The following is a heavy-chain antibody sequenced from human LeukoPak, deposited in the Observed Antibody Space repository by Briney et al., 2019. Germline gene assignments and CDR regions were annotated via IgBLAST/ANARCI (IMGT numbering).Heavy chain of an antibody. Sequence: PSETLSLTCTVSGGSVSSGSYYWSWIRQPPGKGLEWIGYIYYSGSTNYNPSLKSRVTISVDTSKNQFSLKLSSVTAADTAVYYCARGRPDVLMVYAMGGHWFDPWGQGTLVTVSS. CDR3: ARGRPDVLMVYAMGGHWFDP. J-gene: IGHJ5*02. CDR1: GGSVSSGSYY. D-gene: IGHD2-8*01. V-gene: IGHV4-61*01. CDR2: IYYSGST.